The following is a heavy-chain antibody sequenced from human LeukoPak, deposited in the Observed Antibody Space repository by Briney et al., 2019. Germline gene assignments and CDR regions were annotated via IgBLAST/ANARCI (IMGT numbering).Heavy chain of an antibody. D-gene: IGHD1-1*01. J-gene: IGHJ5*02. Sequence: ASVKVSCKASGYTFTSYGISWVRQAPGQGLEWMGWISAYNGNTKYAQKLEGRVTMTTDTPTSTAYMELRSLRSDDTAVYYCARDSAKGVTGSNWFDPWGLGTLVTVSS. CDR1: GYTFTSYG. CDR2: ISAYNGNT. V-gene: IGHV1-18*01. CDR3: ARDSAKGVTGSNWFDP.